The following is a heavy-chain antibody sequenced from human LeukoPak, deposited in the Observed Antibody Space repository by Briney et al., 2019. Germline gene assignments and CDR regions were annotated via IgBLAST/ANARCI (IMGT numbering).Heavy chain of an antibody. CDR1: GFTFSSYA. CDR3: AKEIYGDPTGGRFQH. CDR2: ISYDGSNK. D-gene: IGHD4/OR15-4a*01. V-gene: IGHV3-30*04. J-gene: IGHJ1*01. Sequence: GGSLRLSCAASGFTFSSYAMHWVRQAPGKGLEWVAVISYDGSNKYYADSVKGRFTISRDNSKNTLYLQMKSLRAEDTAVYYCAKEIYGDPTGGRFQHWGQGTLVTVSS.